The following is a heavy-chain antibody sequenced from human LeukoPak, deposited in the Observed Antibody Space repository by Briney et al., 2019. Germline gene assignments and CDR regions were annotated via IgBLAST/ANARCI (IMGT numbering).Heavy chain of an antibody. CDR2: ISSTSSYI. CDR1: GFTFSSCS. Sequence: GGSLRLSCAASGFTFSSCSMNWVRQAPGKGLEWVSSISSTSSYIYYADSVKGRFTISRDNAKNSLYLQMNSLRAEDTAVYYCARGCSGGSCYIPYYYYGMDVWGQGTTVTVSS. D-gene: IGHD2-15*01. J-gene: IGHJ6*02. CDR3: ARGCSGGSCYIPYYYYGMDV. V-gene: IGHV3-21*01.